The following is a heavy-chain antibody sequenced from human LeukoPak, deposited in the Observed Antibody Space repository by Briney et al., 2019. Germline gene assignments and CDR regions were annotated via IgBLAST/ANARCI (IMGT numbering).Heavy chain of an antibody. J-gene: IGHJ4*02. CDR1: GFTVSSNY. V-gene: IGHV3-66*01. D-gene: IGHD3-22*01. CDR2: IYSGGST. Sequence: GGSLRLSCAASGFTVSSNYMSWVRQAPGKGLEWVSVIYSGGSTYYADSVKGRFTISRDNSKNTLYLQMNSLRAEDTAVYYCARERPSNVYYYDSSGYGGFDYWGQGTLVTVSS. CDR3: ARERPSNVYYYDSSGYGGFDY.